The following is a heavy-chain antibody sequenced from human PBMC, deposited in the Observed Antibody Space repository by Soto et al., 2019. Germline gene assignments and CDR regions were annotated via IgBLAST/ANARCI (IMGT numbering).Heavy chain of an antibody. D-gene: IGHD4-17*01. CDR2: FSGSGDDT. CDR3: AGHGGYSY. CDR1: GFTLRTNG. Sequence: GGSLRLSCAATGFTLRTNGMSWVRQAPGKGLEWVSSFSGSGDDTWYADSLKGRFTISRDNSKNTVYLQMNNLRAEDTALYYCAGHGGYSYLGQGTLVTVSS. J-gene: IGHJ4*02. V-gene: IGHV3-23*01.